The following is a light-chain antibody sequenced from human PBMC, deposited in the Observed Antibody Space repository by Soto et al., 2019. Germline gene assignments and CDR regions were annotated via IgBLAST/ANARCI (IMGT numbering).Light chain of an antibody. CDR2: LAS. J-gene: IGKJ1*01. CDR1: QSLLHSHGYHY. CDR3: QHYNSYSEA. V-gene: IGKV2-28*01. Sequence: DIVMTQSPLFLPVTPGEPASISCRSSQSLLHSHGYHYLDWYLQKPGQSPQLLIYLASNRASGVPDRFSGSGSGTEFTLTISSLQPDDFATYYCQHYNSYSEAFGQGTKVELK.